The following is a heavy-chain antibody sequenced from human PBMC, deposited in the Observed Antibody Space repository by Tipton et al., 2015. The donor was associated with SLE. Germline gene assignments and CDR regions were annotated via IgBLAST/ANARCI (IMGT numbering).Heavy chain of an antibody. Sequence: TLSLTCTVSGGSISSGGYYWSWIRQHPGKGLEWIGYIYYSGSTYYNPSLKTRVTISVDTSKNQFSLKLSSVTAADTAVYYCARGQRRGRWLQLGYFDYWGQGTLVTGSS. CDR1: GGSISSGGYY. CDR2: IYYSGST. J-gene: IGHJ4*02. CDR3: ARGQRRGRWLQLGYFDY. D-gene: IGHD5-24*01. V-gene: IGHV4-31*03.